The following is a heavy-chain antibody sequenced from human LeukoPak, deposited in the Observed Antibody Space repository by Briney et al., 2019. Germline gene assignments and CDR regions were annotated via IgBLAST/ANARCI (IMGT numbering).Heavy chain of an antibody. CDR1: GGSISSGSYY. CDR3: ARVGPIVATIDDAFDI. D-gene: IGHD5-12*01. CDR2: IYHSGST. V-gene: IGHV4-31*03. J-gene: IGHJ3*02. Sequence: SETLSLTCTVSGGSISSGSYYWNWIRQHPGMGLEWIGYIYHSGSTSYNPSLKSRVTISVDTSKNQFSLKLSSVTAADTAVYYCARVGPIVATIDDAFDIWGQGTMVTVSS.